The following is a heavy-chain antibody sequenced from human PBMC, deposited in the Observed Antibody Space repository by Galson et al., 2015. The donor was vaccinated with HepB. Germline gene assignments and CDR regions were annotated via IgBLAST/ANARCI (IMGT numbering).Heavy chain of an antibody. D-gene: IGHD1-26*01. CDR3: AKSFYGGSYYFDS. J-gene: IGHJ4*02. Sequence: SLRLSCAXSGFTSASSGMSWVRQAPGKGLEWVSLISAGGGETRYADSVKGRFTVSRDNSKNTLYLQMNSLRAEDTAIYYCAKSFYGGSYYFDSWGRGTLVTVSS. CDR2: ISAGGGET. CDR1: GFTSASSG. V-gene: IGHV3-23*01.